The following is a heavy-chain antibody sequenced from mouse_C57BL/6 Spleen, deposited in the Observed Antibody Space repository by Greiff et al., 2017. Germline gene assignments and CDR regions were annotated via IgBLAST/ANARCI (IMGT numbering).Heavy chain of an antibody. CDR2: IYPGDGDT. Sequence: VQLVQSGAELVKPGASVKISCKASGYAFSSYWMNWVKQRPGKGLEWIGQIYPGDGDTNYNGKFKGKATLTADKSYSTAYMQRSSLTSEDSAVYFCGRSGDGYCTIAMDYWGQGAKVTGSS. CDR1: GYAFSSYW. D-gene: IGHD2-3*01. CDR3: GRSGDGYCTIAMDY. V-gene: IGHV1-80*01. J-gene: IGHJ4*01.